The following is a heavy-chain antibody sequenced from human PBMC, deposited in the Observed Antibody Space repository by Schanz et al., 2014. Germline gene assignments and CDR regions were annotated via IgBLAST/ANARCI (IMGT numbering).Heavy chain of an antibody. CDR3: ARPALWFGDNCFDP. V-gene: IGHV3-7*04. CDR1: TFTFSSDW. Sequence: EVQLAESGGGLVQPGGSLRLSCAASTFTFSSDWMSWVRQAPGKGLEWVANIKEDGSVKDYVDSVKGRFTISRDNAKNSLYLQMTSLRAEDTAVYYCARPALWFGDNCFDPWGQGTLVTVSS. J-gene: IGHJ5*02. CDR2: IKEDGSVK. D-gene: IGHD3-10*01.